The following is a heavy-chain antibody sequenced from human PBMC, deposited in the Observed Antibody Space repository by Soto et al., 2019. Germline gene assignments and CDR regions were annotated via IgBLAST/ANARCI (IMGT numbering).Heavy chain of an antibody. Sequence: PSETLSLSFSVSGTSIRGYYWTWIRQPPGKGLEWIGYIYYTGTTKYNPSLKSRVTISVDTSKNQFSLRLNSVTAADTAVYYCSQEVDSLRAYPPVSSFLLDRASDL. V-gene: IGHV4-59*01. D-gene: IGHD3-3*01. CDR3: SQEVDSLRAYPPVSSFLLDRASDL. CDR2: IYYTGTT. J-gene: IGHJ2*01. CDR1: GTSIRGYY.